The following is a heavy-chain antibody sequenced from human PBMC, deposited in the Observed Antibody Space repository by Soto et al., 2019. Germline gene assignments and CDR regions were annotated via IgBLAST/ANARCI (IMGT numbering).Heavy chain of an antibody. CDR3: ARSEETYNDVLTGMDLYYYYFGMDV. V-gene: IGHV3-23*01. Sequence: GGSLRLSCTASGFTFSRHAMTWVRQAPGKGLEWVSGLSDSGGSIYYADSVKGRFTISRDNSMNTLYLQMNTLRAEDTAIYYCARSEETYNDVLTGMDLYYYYFGMDVWGQGTTVTVSS. CDR1: GFTFSRHA. D-gene: IGHD3-9*01. J-gene: IGHJ6*02. CDR2: LSDSGGSI.